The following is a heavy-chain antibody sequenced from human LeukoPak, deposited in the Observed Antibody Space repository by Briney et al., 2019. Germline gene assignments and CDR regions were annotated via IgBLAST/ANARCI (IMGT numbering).Heavy chain of an antibody. Sequence: SETLSLTCTVSGGSISSYYWSWIRQPPGKGLEWIGYIYYSGSTNYNPSLKSRVTISVDTSKNQFSLKLSSVTAADPAVYYCARAGDGYNYGGDFDYWGQGTLVTVSS. CDR2: IYYSGST. J-gene: IGHJ4*02. CDR3: ARAGDGYNYGGDFDY. D-gene: IGHD5-24*01. V-gene: IGHV4-59*01. CDR1: GGSISSYY.